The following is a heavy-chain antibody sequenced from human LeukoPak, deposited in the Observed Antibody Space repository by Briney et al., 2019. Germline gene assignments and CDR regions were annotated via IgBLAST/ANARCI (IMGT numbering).Heavy chain of an antibody. Sequence: SVKVSCKASEGTFSSYAISWVRQAPGQGLEWMGRIIPIFGTANYAQKFQGRVTITADKSTCTAYMELSSLRSEDTAVYHCARRMNSSGCCRDAFDIWGQGTMVTVSS. CDR2: IIPIFGTA. CDR3: ARRMNSSGCCRDAFDI. J-gene: IGHJ3*02. V-gene: IGHV1-69*06. CDR1: EGTFSSYA. D-gene: IGHD6-19*01.